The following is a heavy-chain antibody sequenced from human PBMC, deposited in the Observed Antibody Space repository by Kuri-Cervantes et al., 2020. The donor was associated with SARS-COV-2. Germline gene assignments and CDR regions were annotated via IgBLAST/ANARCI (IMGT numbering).Heavy chain of an antibody. Sequence: GESLKISCAASGFTFSSYWMSWVRQAPGKGLEWVANIKQDGSEKYYVDSVKGRFTISRDNAKNSLYLQMNSLRAEETAVYYFARARMAGPFDFWGQGTLVTVS. CDR1: GFTFSSYW. J-gene: IGHJ4*02. CDR2: IKQDGSEK. V-gene: IGHV3-7*01. CDR3: ARARMAGPFDF. D-gene: IGHD5-24*01.